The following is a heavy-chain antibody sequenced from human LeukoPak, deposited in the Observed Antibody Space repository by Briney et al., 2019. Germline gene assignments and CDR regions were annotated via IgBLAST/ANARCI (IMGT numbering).Heavy chain of an antibody. J-gene: IGHJ5*02. V-gene: IGHV1-69*04. CDR2: IIPILGIA. CDR3: ARDRGSYGYSWFDP. Sequence: ASVKVSCKASGGTFSSYAISWVRRAPGQGLEWMGRIIPILGIANYAQKFQGRVTITADKSTSTAYMELSSLRSEDTAVYYCARDRGSYGYSWFDPWGQGTLVTVSS. CDR1: GGTFSSYA. D-gene: IGHD5-18*01.